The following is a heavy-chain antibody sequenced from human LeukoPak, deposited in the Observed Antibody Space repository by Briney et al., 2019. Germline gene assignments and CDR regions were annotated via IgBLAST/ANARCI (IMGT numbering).Heavy chain of an antibody. V-gene: IGHV4-59*01. D-gene: IGHD6-19*01. J-gene: IGHJ5*02. Sequence: SETLSPTCTVSGGSISSYYWSWIRQPPGKGLEWIGYIYYSGSTNYNPSLKSRVTISVDTSKNQFSLKLSSVTAADTAVYYCARAGDSYSSGWWSWFDPWGQGTLVTVSS. CDR3: ARAGDSYSSGWWSWFDP. CDR2: IYYSGST. CDR1: GGSISSYY.